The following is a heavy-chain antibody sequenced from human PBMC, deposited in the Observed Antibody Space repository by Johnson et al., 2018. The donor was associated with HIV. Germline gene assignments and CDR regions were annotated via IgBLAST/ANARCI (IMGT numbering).Heavy chain of an antibody. CDR2: IKQDGSAN. CDR3: TRDVNYRDCSSTSCSDAFHI. Sequence: EVQLMESGGGLVPPGGSLRLSCAASGFTFSRYWMSWVRQAPGKGLEWVANIKQDGSANYYVDSVKGRFTISRDNAKNSLHLQMNSLRGEATAIDSCTRDVNYRDCSSTSCSDAFHIWGQGTMVTVSS. V-gene: IGHV3-7*01. CDR1: GFTFSRYW. D-gene: IGHD2-2*01. J-gene: IGHJ3*02.